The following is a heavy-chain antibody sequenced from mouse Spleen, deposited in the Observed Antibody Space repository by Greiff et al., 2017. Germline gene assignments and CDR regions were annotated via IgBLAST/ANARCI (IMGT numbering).Heavy chain of an antibody. CDR1: GYTFTDYY. J-gene: IGHJ3*01. CDR2: INPNNGGT. D-gene: IGHD2-14*01. V-gene: IGHV1-26*01. Sequence: VQLQQSGPELVKPGASVKISCKASGYTFTDYYMNWVKQSHGKSLEWIGDINPNNGGTSYNQKFKGKATLTVDKSSSTAYMELRSLTSEDSAVYYCARGYDGSWFAYWGQGTLVTFSA. CDR3: ARGYDGSWFAY.